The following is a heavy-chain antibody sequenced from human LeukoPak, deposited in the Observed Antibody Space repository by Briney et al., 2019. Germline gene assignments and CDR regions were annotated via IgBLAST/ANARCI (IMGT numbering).Heavy chain of an antibody. V-gene: IGHV1-69*04. CDR1: GGTFSSYA. J-gene: IGHJ4*02. Sequence: EASVKVSCKASGGTFSSYAISWVRQAPGQGLEWMGRIIPILGIANYAQKFQGRVTITADKSTSTAYMELSSLRSEDTAVYYCGRDLVCSSTSCYDDYWGQGILVTVSS. CDR2: IIPILGIA. D-gene: IGHD2-2*01. CDR3: GRDLVCSSTSCYDDY.